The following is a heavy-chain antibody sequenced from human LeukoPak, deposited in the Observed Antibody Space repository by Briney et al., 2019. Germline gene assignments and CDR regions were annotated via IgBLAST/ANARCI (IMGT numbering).Heavy chain of an antibody. CDR1: GFTFSSYG. V-gene: IGHV3-23*01. Sequence: PGGSPRLSCAASGFTFSSYGMSWVRQAPGKGLERVSAISGSGGSTYYADSVKGRFTISRDNSKNTLYLQMNSLRAEDTAVYYCAKDHMRYGSGSYSYRGQGTLVTVSS. J-gene: IGHJ4*02. CDR2: ISGSGGST. D-gene: IGHD3-10*01. CDR3: AKDHMRYGSGSYSY.